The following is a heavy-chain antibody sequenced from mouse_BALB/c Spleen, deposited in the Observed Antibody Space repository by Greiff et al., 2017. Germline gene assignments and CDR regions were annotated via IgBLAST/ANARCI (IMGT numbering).Heavy chain of an antibody. J-gene: IGHJ2*01. CDR3: ARSGYYGTSYGYFDY. CDR2: ISSGSSTI. V-gene: IGHV5-17*02. CDR1: GFTFSSFG. D-gene: IGHD1-1*01. Sequence: EVMLVESGGGLVQPGGSRKLSCAASGFTFSSFGMHWVRQAPEKGLEWVAYISSGSSTIYYADTVKGRFTISRDNPKNTLFLQMTSLRSEDTAMYYYARSGYYGTSYGYFDYWGQGTTLTVSS.